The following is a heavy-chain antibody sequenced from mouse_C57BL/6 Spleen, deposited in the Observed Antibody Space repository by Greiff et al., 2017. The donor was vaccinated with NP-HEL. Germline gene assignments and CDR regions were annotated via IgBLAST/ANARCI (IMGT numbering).Heavy chain of an antibody. J-gene: IGHJ4*01. CDR3: ARYKITTGYYAMDY. CDR1: GYSITSDY. D-gene: IGHD5-1-1*01. V-gene: IGHV3-8*01. CDR2: ISYRGST. Sequence: EVQGVESGPGLAKPSQTLSLPCSVTGYSITSDYWNWLRQFPGNNLEYMGYISYRGSTYYNPSLKSRISITRDTSKNQYYLQLNSVTTEDTATYYCARYKITTGYYAMDYWGQGTSVTVSS.